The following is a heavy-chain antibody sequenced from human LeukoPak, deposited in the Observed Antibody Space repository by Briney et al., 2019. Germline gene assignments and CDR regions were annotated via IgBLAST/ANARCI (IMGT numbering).Heavy chain of an antibody. Sequence: PSETLSLTCTVSGGSISSYFWSWIRQPPGKGLEWIGYMYNSGSTNYNPSLKSRVTISVDSSKNQFSPKLSSVTAADTAVYYCARHREAAAFSGFDYWGQGTLVAVSS. J-gene: IGHJ4*02. CDR2: MYNSGST. D-gene: IGHD6-13*01. CDR1: GGSISSYF. V-gene: IGHV4-59*08. CDR3: ARHREAAAFSGFDY.